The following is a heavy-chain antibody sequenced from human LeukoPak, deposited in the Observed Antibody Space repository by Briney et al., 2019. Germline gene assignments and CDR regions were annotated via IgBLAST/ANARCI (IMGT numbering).Heavy chain of an antibody. J-gene: IGHJ4*02. CDR2: INHSGST. CDR3: ASNRPGQAGIVVVVAATSPNYYFDY. V-gene: IGHV4-34*01. CDR1: GGSFSGYY. Sequence: SETLSLTCAVYGGSFSGYYWSWIRQPPGKGLEWIGEINHSGSTNYNPSLKSRVTISVDTSKNQFSLKLSSVTAADTAVYYCASNRPGQAGIVVVVAATSPNYYFDYWGQGTLVTVSS. D-gene: IGHD2-15*01.